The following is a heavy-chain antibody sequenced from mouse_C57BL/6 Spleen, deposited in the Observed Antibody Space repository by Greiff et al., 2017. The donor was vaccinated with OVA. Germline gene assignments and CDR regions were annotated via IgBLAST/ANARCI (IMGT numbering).Heavy chain of an antibody. J-gene: IGHJ4*01. V-gene: IGHV14-2*01. CDR3: ARGGICYGNYSDAKDY. D-gene: IGHD2-1*01. Sequence: VQLQQSGAELVKPGASVKLSCTASGFNFTDYYMHWVKQRTEQGLEWIGRIDPEDGETKYDPKFKGKATITADTSSNTAYLQLSSLTSEDTAVYFCARGGICYGNYSDAKDYWGQGTSVTVSS. CDR1: GFNFTDYY. CDR2: IDPEDGET.